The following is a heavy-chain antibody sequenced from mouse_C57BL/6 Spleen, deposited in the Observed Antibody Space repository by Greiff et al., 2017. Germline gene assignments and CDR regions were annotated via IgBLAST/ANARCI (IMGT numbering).Heavy chain of an antibody. J-gene: IGHJ2*01. CDR3: ARSESDHYFDY. CDR2: IYPGDGDT. Sequence: QVQLQQSGPELVKPGASVKISCKASGYAFSSSWMNWVKQRPGKGLEWIGRIYPGDGDTNYNGKFKGKATLTADKSSSTAYMQLSSLTSEDSAVYFCARSESDHYFDYWGQGTTLTVSS. D-gene: IGHD2-13*01. CDR1: GYAFSSSW. V-gene: IGHV1-82*01.